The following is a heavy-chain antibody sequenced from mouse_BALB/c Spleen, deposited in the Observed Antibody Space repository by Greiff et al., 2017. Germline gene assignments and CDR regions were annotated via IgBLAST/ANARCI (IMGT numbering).Heavy chain of an antibody. CDR3: ARNYGSREYYFDY. CDR2: ISTYYGNT. D-gene: IGHD1-1*01. CDR1: GYTFTDYA. V-gene: IGHV1-67*01. Sequence: QVQLQQSGPELVRPGVSVKISCKGSGYTFTDYAMHWVKQSHAKSLEWIGVISTYYGNTNYNQKFKGKATMTVDKSSSTAYMELARLTSEDSAIYYCARNYGSREYYFDYWGQGTTLTVSS. J-gene: IGHJ2*01.